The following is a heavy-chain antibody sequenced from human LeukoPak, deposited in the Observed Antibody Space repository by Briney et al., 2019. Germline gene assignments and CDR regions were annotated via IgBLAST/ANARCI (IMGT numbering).Heavy chain of an antibody. Sequence: SETLSLTCAVYGGSFSGYYWGWIRQPPGQGLEWIGEINHSGSTNYNPSLKSRVTISVDTSKNQFSLKLSSVTAADTAVYYCARGIAVAGTHNNWFDPWGQGTLVTVSS. D-gene: IGHD6-19*01. CDR2: INHSGST. CDR1: GGSFSGYY. J-gene: IGHJ5*02. V-gene: IGHV4-34*01. CDR3: ARGIAVAGTHNNWFDP.